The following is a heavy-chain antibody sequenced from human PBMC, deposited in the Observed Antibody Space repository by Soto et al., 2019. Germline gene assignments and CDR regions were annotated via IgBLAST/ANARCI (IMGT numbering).Heavy chain of an antibody. V-gene: IGHV1-2*02. J-gene: IGHJ4*02. CDR1: GYTFNAYY. CDR3: ARDPRPSYNFDF. CDR2: INPNSGDT. D-gene: IGHD6-6*01. Sequence: GASVKVSCKASGYTFNAYYIHWVRQAPGQGLEWVGRINPNSGDTTYTQKFEGRVTMTRDTSISTAYLELSGLRSDDTAIYYCARDPRPSYNFDFWGQGTLVTVSS.